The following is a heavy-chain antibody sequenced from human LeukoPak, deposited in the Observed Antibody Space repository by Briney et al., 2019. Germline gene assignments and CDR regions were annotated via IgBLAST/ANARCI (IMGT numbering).Heavy chain of an antibody. J-gene: IGHJ4*02. CDR2: ISYDGSNK. D-gene: IGHD6-13*01. CDR3: ATYSSSWSSFDY. Sequence: PGRSLRLSCAASGFTFSSHAMHWVRQAPGKGLEWVAVISYDGSNKYYADSVKGRFTISRDNPKNTLNLQMNSLTAEDTAVYYCATYSSSWSSFDYWGQGTLVTVSS. CDR1: GFTFSSHA. V-gene: IGHV3-30-3*01.